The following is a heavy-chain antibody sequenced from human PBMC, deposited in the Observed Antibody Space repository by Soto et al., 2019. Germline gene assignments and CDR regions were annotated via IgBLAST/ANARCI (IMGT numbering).Heavy chain of an antibody. CDR1: GDSFSSYA. D-gene: IGHD2-15*01. Sequence: QVQVVQSGAEVKKPGSSVKVSCKVSGDSFSSYAIIWVRQAPGQGLEWMGGIIPILTTANYAQKLQDRVTITADESTSTAYMEVSSLTSEDTAVYYCARKAGGGNYYIRDFWGQGTWVTVSS. CDR2: IIPILTTA. J-gene: IGHJ4*02. V-gene: IGHV1-69*01. CDR3: ARKAGGGNYYIRDF.